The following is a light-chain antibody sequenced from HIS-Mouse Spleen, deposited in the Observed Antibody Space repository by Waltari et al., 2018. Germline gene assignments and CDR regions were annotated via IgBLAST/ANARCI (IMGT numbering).Light chain of an antibody. CDR3: SSYTSSSTYV. Sequence: QSALTQPASVSGSPGQSITISCTGTSSDVGGYNHVSWYQQHPGKAPKPMLYEVSKLPSGCSNRFSGSKSGKTASLTISGLQAEDEADYYCSSYTSSSTYVFGTGTKVTVL. CDR1: SSDVGGYNH. J-gene: IGLJ1*01. V-gene: IGLV2-14*01. CDR2: EVS.